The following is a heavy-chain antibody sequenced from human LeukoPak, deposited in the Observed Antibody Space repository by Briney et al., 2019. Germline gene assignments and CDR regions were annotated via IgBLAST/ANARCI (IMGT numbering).Heavy chain of an antibody. V-gene: IGHV3-23*01. J-gene: IGHJ1*01. CDR2: ISGSGGST. CDR1: GFTFTKYW. CDR3: AKEPLEWLLTYFQH. D-gene: IGHD3-3*01. Sequence: GGSLRLSCAASGFTFTKYWMTWVRQAPGKGLEWVSAISGSGGSTYYADSVKGRFTISRDNSKNTLYLQMNSLRAEDTAVYYCAKEPLEWLLTYFQHWGQGTLVTVSS.